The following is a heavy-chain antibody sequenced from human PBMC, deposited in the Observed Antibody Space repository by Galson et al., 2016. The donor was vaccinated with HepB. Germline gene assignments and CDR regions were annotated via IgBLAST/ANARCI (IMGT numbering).Heavy chain of an antibody. CDR1: GFTFSSYA. V-gene: IGHV3-23*01. J-gene: IGHJ4*02. Sequence: SLRLSCAASGFTFSSYAMSWVRQAPGKGLEWVSAISGSGGSTYYADSVKGRFTISRDNSMNTLYLQMNSLRAEDTAVYYCAKGYCSGGSCQGAFDYWGQGPLVTVSS. CDR3: AKGYCSGGSCQGAFDY. D-gene: IGHD2-15*01. CDR2: ISGSGGST.